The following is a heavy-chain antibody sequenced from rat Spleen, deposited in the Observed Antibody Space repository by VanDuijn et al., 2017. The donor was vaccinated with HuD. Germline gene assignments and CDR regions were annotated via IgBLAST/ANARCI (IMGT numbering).Heavy chain of an antibody. V-gene: IGHV5-29*01. CDR2: TSYDGRNT. J-gene: IGHJ4*01. CDR3: LRQWDA. Sequence: EVHLVESGGGLVQPGRSLKLSCAASGFTFSNYGMAWVRQAPTKGLEWVATTSYDGRNTYYRDSVKGRFTISRDNAKSTLYLQMDSLRSEDTATYYCLRQWDAWGQGTSVTVSS. CDR1: GFTFSNYG.